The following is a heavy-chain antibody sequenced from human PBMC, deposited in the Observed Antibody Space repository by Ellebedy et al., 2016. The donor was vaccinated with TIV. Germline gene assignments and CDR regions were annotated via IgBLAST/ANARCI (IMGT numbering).Heavy chain of an antibody. CDR3: AKDQRPRSVDGSGYWPLDY. J-gene: IGHJ4*02. CDR1: GFTFSSFV. Sequence: GESLKISCAASGFTFSSFVMSWVRQSPGKGLEWVSAISGSGDSIYHADSVRGRFTISRDNSKNTVFLEMSSLRADDTAVYYCAKDQRPRSVDGSGYWPLDYWGQGTLVTVSS. D-gene: IGHD3-22*01. CDR2: ISGSGDSI. V-gene: IGHV3-23*01.